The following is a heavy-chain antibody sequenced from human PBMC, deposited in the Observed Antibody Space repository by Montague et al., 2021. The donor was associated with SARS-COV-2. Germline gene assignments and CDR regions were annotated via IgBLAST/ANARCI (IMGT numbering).Heavy chain of an antibody. CDR1: LPCVCSGSHE. J-gene: IGHJ4*02. Sequence: SETLSLTCTGDLPCVCSGSHEQVGSGQLRTKGPESIRLPYYTWNTYYNPTLKRRATISVDTSKNQFSLKVSSVTAADTAVYYCATLPSSITIFGVVQGYYFDDWGQGTLVTVSS. CDR3: ATLPSSITIFGVVQGYYFDD. D-gene: IGHD3-3*01. V-gene: IGHV4-39*01. CDR2: PYYTWNT.